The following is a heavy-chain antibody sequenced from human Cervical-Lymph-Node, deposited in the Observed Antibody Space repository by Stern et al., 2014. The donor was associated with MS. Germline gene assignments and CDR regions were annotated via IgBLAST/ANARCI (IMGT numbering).Heavy chain of an antibody. CDR2: INTKTGSP. J-gene: IGHJ4*02. D-gene: IGHD1-14*01. CDR1: GYTFTTYS. Sequence: QVQLVQSGSELKKPGASVKVSCEASGYTFTTYSMNWVRQAPGQGLEWMGWINTKTGSPTYAQGFTGRFVFSLDTSVSTAYLQVSNLKADDIAVYYCASGTFLDFWGQGMLVTVS. CDR3: ASGTFLDF. V-gene: IGHV7-4-1*02.